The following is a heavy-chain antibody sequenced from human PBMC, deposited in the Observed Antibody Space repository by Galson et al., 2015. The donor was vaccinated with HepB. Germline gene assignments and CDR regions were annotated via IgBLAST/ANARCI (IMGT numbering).Heavy chain of an antibody. D-gene: IGHD1/OR15-1a*01. J-gene: IGHJ6*02. CDR2: IYPGDSDT. V-gene: IGHV5-51*01. CDR3: ARHGLNNALDV. Sequence: QSGAEVKKPEESLKISCKASGYSFASYWIGWVRQTPGKGLEFMGIIYPGDSDTEYNPSFQGQVTISVDKSIGTAYLQWRSLKASDTAIYYCARHGLNNALDVWGQGTMVTVSS. CDR1: GYSFASYW.